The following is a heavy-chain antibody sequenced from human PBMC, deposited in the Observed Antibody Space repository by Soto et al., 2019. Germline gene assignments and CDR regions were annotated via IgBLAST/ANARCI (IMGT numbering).Heavy chain of an antibody. V-gene: IGHV4-59*08. CDR1: GGSISSYY. Sequence: SETLSLTCTVSGGSISSYYWSWIRQPPGKGLEWIGYIYYSGSTNYNPSLKSRVTISVDTSKNQFSLKLSSVTAADTAVYYCARLSRYCSSTSCYARGPNYYYYYMDVWGKGTRVTVSS. CDR3: ARLSRYCSSTSCYARGPNYYYYYMDV. D-gene: IGHD2-2*01. J-gene: IGHJ6*03. CDR2: IYYSGST.